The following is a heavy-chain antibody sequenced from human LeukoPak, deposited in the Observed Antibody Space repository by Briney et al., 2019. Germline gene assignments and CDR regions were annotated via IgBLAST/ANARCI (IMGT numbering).Heavy chain of an antibody. CDR2: IYSGGST. V-gene: IGHV3-53*01. D-gene: IGHD3-3*01. CDR1: GFTVSSNY. J-gene: IGHJ4*02. Sequence: GGSLRLSCAASGFTVSSNYMSWVRQAPGKGLEWVSVIYSGGSTYYADSVKGRFTISRDNSKNTLYLQMNSLRAEDTAVYYCARGQDEWLGDDYWGQGTLVTVSS. CDR3: ARGQDEWLGDDY.